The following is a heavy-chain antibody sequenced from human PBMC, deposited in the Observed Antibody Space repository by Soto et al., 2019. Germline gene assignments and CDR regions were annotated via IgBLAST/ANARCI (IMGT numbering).Heavy chain of an antibody. CDR2: IIPIFGTA. CDR3: VSLAVLAGPFYDFWSGYYSSLGYYYYGMDV. J-gene: IGHJ6*02. D-gene: IGHD3-3*01. V-gene: IGHV1-69*13. CDR1: GGTFSSYA. Sequence: SVKVSCKASGGTFSSYAISWVRQAPGQGLEWMGGIIPIFGTANYAQKFKGRVKITEDESTRTAYMEMSSLRSEDPAVYYCVSLAVLAGPFYDFWSGYYSSLGYYYYGMDVWGQGTTVTVS.